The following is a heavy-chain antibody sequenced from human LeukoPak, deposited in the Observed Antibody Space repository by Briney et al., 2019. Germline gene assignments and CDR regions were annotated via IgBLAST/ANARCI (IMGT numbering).Heavy chain of an antibody. J-gene: IGHJ4*02. D-gene: IGHD6-19*01. CDR3: ARGRLVYSPFDY. Sequence: GASVKVSCKASGYTFTSYEINWVRQATGQGLEWMGWMNPKSGNTGYAQKFQGRVTMTRNTSISTASMELSSLRSEDTAVYYCARGRLVYSPFDYWGQGILVTVSS. V-gene: IGHV1-8*02. CDR1: GYTFTSYE. CDR2: MNPKSGNT.